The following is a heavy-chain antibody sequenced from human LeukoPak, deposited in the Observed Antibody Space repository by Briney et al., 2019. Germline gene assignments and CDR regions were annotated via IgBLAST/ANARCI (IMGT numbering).Heavy chain of an antibody. Sequence: SVKVSCKASGGTLSSYAISWVRQAPGQGLEWMGRIIPIFGTANYAQKFQGRVTITTDESTSTAYMELSSLRSEDTAVYYCARDGRWSGTAMGYWGQGTLVTVSS. CDR2: IIPIFGTA. J-gene: IGHJ4*02. CDR1: GGTLSSYA. CDR3: ARDGRWSGTAMGY. V-gene: IGHV1-69*05. D-gene: IGHD5-18*01.